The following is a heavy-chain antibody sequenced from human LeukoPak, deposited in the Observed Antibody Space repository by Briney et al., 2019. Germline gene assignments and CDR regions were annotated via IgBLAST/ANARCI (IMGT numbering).Heavy chain of an antibody. J-gene: IGHJ5*02. D-gene: IGHD2-2*01. CDR3: ARGDIVVVPAAMYNWFDP. CDR1: GGSISSGGYY. CDR2: IYHSGST. V-gene: IGHV4-30-2*01. Sequence: SETLSLTCTVSGGSISSGGYYWSWIRQPPGKGLEWIGYIYHSGSTYYNPSLKSRVTISVDRSKNQFSLKLSSVTAADTAVYYCARGDIVVVPAAMYNWFDPWGQGTLVTVSS.